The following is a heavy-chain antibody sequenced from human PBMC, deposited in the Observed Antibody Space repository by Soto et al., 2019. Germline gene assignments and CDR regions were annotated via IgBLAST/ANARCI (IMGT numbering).Heavy chain of an antibody. Sequence: SETLSLTCTVSGGSISSYYWSWIRQPPGKGLEWIGYIYYSGSTNYNPSLKSRVTISVDTSKNQFSLKLSSVTAADTAVYYCARIPYYDSTGYLDYWGQGTLVTVSS. CDR2: IYYSGST. D-gene: IGHD3-22*01. CDR3: ARIPYYDSTGYLDY. V-gene: IGHV4-59*01. J-gene: IGHJ4*02. CDR1: GGSISSYY.